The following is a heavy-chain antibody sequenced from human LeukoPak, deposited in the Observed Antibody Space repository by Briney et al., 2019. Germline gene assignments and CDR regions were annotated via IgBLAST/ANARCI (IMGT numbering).Heavy chain of an antibody. CDR2: ISYDGSNK. Sequence: GGSLRLSCAASGFSFKDYNMHWVRQAPGKGLEWVAIISYDGSNKYYADSVKGRFTISRDNSKNTLYLQMNSLRAEDTAVYYCARERLTTVTALDYWGQGTLVTVSS. J-gene: IGHJ4*02. CDR3: ARERLTTVTALDY. V-gene: IGHV3-30*04. CDR1: GFSFKDYN. D-gene: IGHD4-17*01.